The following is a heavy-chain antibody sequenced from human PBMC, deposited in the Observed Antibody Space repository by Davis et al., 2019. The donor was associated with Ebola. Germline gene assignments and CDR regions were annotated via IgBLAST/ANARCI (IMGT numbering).Heavy chain of an antibody. CDR2: IRGSGGST. CDR1: GFTFSSYA. V-gene: IGHV3-23*01. D-gene: IGHD1-7*01. J-gene: IGHJ4*02. CDR3: AKDPTGTTSLTFDY. Sequence: GESLKISCAASGFTFSSYAMSWVRQAPGKGLEWVSAIRGSGGSTYYADSVKGRFTISRDNSKNTLYLQMNSLRAEDTAVYYCAKDPTGTTSLTFDYWGQGTLVTVSS.